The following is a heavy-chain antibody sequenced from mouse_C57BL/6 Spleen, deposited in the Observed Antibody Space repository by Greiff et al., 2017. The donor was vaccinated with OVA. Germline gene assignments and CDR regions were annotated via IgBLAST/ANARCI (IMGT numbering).Heavy chain of an antibody. Sequence: EVQLHQSGAELVKPGASVKLSCTASGFNITDYYMHWVKQRTEQGLEWIGRIDPEDGETKYAPQFQGKATITADTSSNTAYLQLSSLTSEDTAVYYCAIWDVGLCYWGQGTTLSVSS. CDR2: IDPEDGET. D-gene: IGHD4-1*01. J-gene: IGHJ2*01. CDR1: GFNITDYY. CDR3: AIWDVGLCY. V-gene: IGHV14-2*01.